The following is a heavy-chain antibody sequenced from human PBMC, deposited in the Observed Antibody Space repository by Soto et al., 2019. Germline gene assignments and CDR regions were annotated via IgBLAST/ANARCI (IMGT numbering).Heavy chain of an antibody. Sequence: PSETLSLTCAVYGGSFSGYYWSWIRQPPGKGLEWIGEINHSVSTNYNPSLKSRVTISVDTSKNQFSLKLSSVTAADTAVYYCARARLSYGSGSYHTPTSRSNYYYYYMDVWGKGTTVTVSS. D-gene: IGHD3-10*01. J-gene: IGHJ6*03. CDR1: GGSFSGYY. V-gene: IGHV4-34*01. CDR2: INHSVST. CDR3: ARARLSYGSGSYHTPTSRSNYYYYYMDV.